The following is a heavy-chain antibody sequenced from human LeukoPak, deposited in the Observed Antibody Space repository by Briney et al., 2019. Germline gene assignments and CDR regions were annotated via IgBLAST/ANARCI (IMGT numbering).Heavy chain of an antibody. D-gene: IGHD6-19*01. CDR1: GYTFTSYH. CDR3: ARDPGGGSGWYDFLRDENYYYYYGMDV. CDR2: INPSGGST. V-gene: IGHV1-46*01. J-gene: IGHJ6*02. Sequence: ASVKVSCKASGYTFTSYHMHWVRQAPGQGLEWMGIINPSGGSTSYAQKFQGRVTMTRDTSTSTVYMELSSLRSEDTAVYYCARDPGGGSGWYDFLRDENYYYYYGMDVWGQGTTVTVSS.